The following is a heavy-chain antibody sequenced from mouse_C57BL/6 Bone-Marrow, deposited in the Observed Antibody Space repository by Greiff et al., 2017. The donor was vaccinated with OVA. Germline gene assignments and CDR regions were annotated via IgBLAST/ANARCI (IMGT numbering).Heavy chain of an antibody. CDR2: ISRGRGGS. CDR3: ATGDYDCTPFAY. V-gene: IGHV1-54*01. J-gene: IGHJ3*01. Sequence: VQLQQSGAELVRPGTSVYVSCKASGFAFTNYLVEWVKQRPGQGLEWIGVISRGRGGSNSNEKFKGKATLTTDKSSSTAYMQLSSLTSEDSAVYFCATGDYDCTPFAYWGQGTLVTVSA. D-gene: IGHD2-4*01. CDR1: GFAFTNYL.